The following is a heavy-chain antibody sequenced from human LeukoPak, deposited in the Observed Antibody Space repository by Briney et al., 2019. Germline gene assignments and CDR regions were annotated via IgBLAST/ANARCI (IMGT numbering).Heavy chain of an antibody. J-gene: IGHJ5*02. V-gene: IGHV4-34*01. Sequence: PSETLSLTCAVYGGSFSGYYWSWIRQPPGKGLEWIGEINHSGSTNYNPSLKSRVTISVDTSKNQFSLKLSSVAAADTAVYYCARGVAVAGRNNWFEPWGKGTLVTVSS. D-gene: IGHD6-19*01. CDR3: ARGVAVAGRNNWFEP. CDR1: GGSFSGYY. CDR2: INHSGST.